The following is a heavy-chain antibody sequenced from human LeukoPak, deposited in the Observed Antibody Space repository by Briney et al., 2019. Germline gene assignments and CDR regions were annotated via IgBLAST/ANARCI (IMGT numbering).Heavy chain of an antibody. CDR2: INPSGGST. Sequence: ASVKVSCKASGYTFTSYYMHWVRQAPGQGLEWMGIINPSGGSTSYAQKFQGRVTMTRDTSTSTVYMELSSLRSEDTAVYYCARDGVKHFVVVPAGFLDYGGQGPLVTVSS. D-gene: IGHD2-2*01. CDR3: ARDGVKHFVVVPAGFLDY. J-gene: IGHJ4*02. V-gene: IGHV1-46*01. CDR1: GYTFTSYY.